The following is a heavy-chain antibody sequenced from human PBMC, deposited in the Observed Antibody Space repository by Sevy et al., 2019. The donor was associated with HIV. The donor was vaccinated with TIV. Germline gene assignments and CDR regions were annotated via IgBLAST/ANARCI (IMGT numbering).Heavy chain of an antibody. D-gene: IGHD3-10*01. CDR3: AREEIRITMVRGVMVDY. J-gene: IGHJ4*02. Sequence: ASVKVSCKASGYTFTGYYMHWVRQAPGQGLEWMGWINPNSGGTNYAQKFQGRVTMTRDTSISTAYMELSRLRSDDTAVYYCAREEIRITMVRGVMVDYWGQRTLVTVSS. CDR2: INPNSGGT. V-gene: IGHV1-2*02. CDR1: GYTFTGYY.